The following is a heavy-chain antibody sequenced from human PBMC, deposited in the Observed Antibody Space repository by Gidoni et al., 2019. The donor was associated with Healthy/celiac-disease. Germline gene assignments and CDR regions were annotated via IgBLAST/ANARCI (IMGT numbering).Heavy chain of an antibody. CDR2: IKHSGST. D-gene: IGHD6-13*01. V-gene: IGHV4-34*01. J-gene: IGHJ5*02. Sequence: QVQLQQWGAGLLTPSETLSLTCAVHGGSFSGYYWSRIRQPPGKGLEWIGEIKHSGSTHYNTSIKSRVTISVDTSKNQLSLKLSSVTTADTAVYYCAAPGIAAAGTAGNWFDPWGQGTMVTVSS. CDR1: GGSFSGYY. CDR3: AAPGIAAAGTAGNWFDP.